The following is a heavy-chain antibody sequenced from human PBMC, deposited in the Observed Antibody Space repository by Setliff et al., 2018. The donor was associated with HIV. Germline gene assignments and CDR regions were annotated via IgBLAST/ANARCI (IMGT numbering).Heavy chain of an antibody. CDR3: ARRIYGNNPYFDY. J-gene: IGHJ4*02. D-gene: IGHD4-17*01. Sequence: SETLSLTCTVSGGSIRTGAYYWGWIRQPPGKGLEWIGSIYYDGRTFYKPSLKSRLTISVDTSKNQFSLSLNSVTAADTAVYYCARRIYGNNPYFDYWSQGTLVTVSS. V-gene: IGHV4-39*07. CDR1: GGSIRTGAYY. CDR2: IYYDGRT.